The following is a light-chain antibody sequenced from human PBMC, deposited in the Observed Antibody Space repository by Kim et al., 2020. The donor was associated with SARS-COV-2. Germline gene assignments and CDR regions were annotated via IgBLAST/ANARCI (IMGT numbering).Light chain of an antibody. J-gene: IGLJ2*01. CDR1: KLGDKY. CDR3: QAWDSSTAAV. Sequence: VSPGQTTSITCSGDKLGDKYACWYQQKPGQSPVLVLYQDSKRPSGIPERFSGSNSGNTATLTISGTQAMDEADYYCQAWDSSTAAVFGGGTQLTVL. V-gene: IGLV3-1*01. CDR2: QDS.